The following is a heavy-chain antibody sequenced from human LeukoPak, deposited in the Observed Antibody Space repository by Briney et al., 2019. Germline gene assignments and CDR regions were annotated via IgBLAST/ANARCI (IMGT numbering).Heavy chain of an antibody. CDR1: GASISSGSYY. D-gene: IGHD6-6*01. CDR3: ARDRGSSVVAFWFDP. J-gene: IGHJ5*02. CDR2: ICSSGSI. V-gene: IGHV4-61*02. Sequence: SETLSLTCTVSGASISSGSYYWSGIRQPAGRGLEWIGRICSSGSINHNPSLKSRVTTSVDTSKNQFSLKLSSVTAADTAVYYCARDRGSSVVAFWFDPWGQGTLVTVSS.